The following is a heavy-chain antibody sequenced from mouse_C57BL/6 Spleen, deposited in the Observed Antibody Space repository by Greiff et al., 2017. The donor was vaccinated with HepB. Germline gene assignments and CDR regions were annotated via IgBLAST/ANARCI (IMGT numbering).Heavy chain of an antibody. CDR1: GYTFTDYE. J-gene: IGHJ2*01. CDR3: TKDGRWSLRYFDY. V-gene: IGHV1-15*01. Sequence: QVQLQQSGAELVRPGASVTLSCKASGYTFTDYEMHWVKQTPVHGLEWIGAIDPETGGTAYNQKFKGKAILTADKSSSTAYMELRSLTSEDSAVYYCTKDGRWSLRYFDYWGPSTTLTVSS. D-gene: IGHD2-3*01. CDR2: IDPETGGT.